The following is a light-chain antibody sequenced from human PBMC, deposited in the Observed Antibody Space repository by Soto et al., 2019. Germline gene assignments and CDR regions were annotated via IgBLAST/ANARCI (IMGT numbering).Light chain of an antibody. Sequence: EIVLTQSPGTLSVSPGERVTLSCRASQSVGNNLAWHQQKPGQAPRLVIYDTYTRATGIPARFSGSGSGTEFTLTISSLQSEDFAVYYCQQYNNWFSITFGQGTRLEIK. J-gene: IGKJ5*01. CDR3: QQYNNWFSIT. CDR1: QSVGNN. CDR2: DTY. V-gene: IGKV3-15*01.